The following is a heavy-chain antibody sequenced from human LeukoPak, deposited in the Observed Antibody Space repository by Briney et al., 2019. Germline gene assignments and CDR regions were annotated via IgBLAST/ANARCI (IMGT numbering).Heavy chain of an antibody. Sequence: SETLSLTCTVSGGSISSYYWSWIRQPAGKGLSWIGRIYTTGITNYNPSLKSRVTMSVDTSKNQFSLKLTSVTAADTAVYYCARDGYYYDSSGYYFWGQGTLVTVSS. CDR2: IYTTGIT. CDR1: GGSISSYY. CDR3: ARDGYYYDSSGYYF. D-gene: IGHD3-22*01. V-gene: IGHV4-4*07. J-gene: IGHJ4*02.